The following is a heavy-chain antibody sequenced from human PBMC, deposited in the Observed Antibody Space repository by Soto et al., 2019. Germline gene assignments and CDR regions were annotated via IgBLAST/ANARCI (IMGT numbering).Heavy chain of an antibody. V-gene: IGHV3-11*01. CDR3: ARLVEHGSGWNEH. J-gene: IGHJ4*02. CDR2: ISTRSSII. CDR1: GFTFSDYW. D-gene: IGHD6-19*01. Sequence: QVQLVESGGDLVKVGGSLRLSCVASGFTFSDYWMSWIRQAPEKGLEWVAYISTRSSIIYYADSVKGRFTISRDEAKRSLYLQMNSLRAEDTATYYCARLVEHGSGWNEHWGQGTLVTVSS.